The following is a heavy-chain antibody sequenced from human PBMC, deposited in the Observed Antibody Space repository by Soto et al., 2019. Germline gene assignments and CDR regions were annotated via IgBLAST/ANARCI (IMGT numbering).Heavy chain of an antibody. CDR1: GGSVSSGIYY. CDR3: ASAGDYGGNRFDY. CDR2: IYYSGST. V-gene: IGHV4-61*01. D-gene: IGHD4-17*01. Sequence: SETLSLTCTVSGGSVSSGIYYWSWIRQPPGKGLEWIGYIYYSGSTNYNPSLKSRVTISVDTSKSQFSLKLSSVTAADTAVYFCASAGDYGGNRFDYWGQGTLVTVSS. J-gene: IGHJ4*02.